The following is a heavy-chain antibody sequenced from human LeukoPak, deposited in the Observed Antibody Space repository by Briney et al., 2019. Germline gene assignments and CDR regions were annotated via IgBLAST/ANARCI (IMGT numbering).Heavy chain of an antibody. CDR3: ARSFTGYSMDV. V-gene: IGHV3-21*01. CDR2: ITTSSTYI. CDR1: GFTVSSNY. J-gene: IGHJ6*02. D-gene: IGHD3-10*01. Sequence: GGSLRLSCAASGFTVSSNYMNWVRQAPGKGLEWVSSITTSSTYIYYADSVKGRFTISRDNAKSSLYLQMNSLRAEDTAVYYCARSFTGYSMDVWGQGTTVTVSS.